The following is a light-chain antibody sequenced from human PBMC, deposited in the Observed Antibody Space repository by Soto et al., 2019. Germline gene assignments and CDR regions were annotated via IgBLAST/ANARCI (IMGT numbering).Light chain of an antibody. V-gene: IGKV1-33*01. CDR1: QDINIY. CDR2: DVS. Sequence: DIQMTQSPSSLSASVGDRVTITCQASQDINIYLSWYQQKPGKAPNLLIYDVSNLKTGVPSRFSGSGSATDFTLIISSLQPEDFATYYCQQYGNVPITFGQGTRLEIK. J-gene: IGKJ5*01. CDR3: QQYGNVPIT.